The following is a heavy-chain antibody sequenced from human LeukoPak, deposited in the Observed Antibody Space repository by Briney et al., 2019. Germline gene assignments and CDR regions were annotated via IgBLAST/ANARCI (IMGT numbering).Heavy chain of an antibody. D-gene: IGHD2-21*02. CDR3: AKATRMVVTATYLYYFDY. V-gene: IGHV3-23*01. CDR1: GFTFSSYW. J-gene: IGHJ4*02. Sequence: GGSLRLSCAASGFTFSSYWMNWARQAPGKGLEWVSAISGSGGSTYYADSVKGRFTISRDNSKNTLYLQMNSLRAEDTAVYYCAKATRMVVTATYLYYFDYWGQGTLVTVSS. CDR2: ISGSGGST.